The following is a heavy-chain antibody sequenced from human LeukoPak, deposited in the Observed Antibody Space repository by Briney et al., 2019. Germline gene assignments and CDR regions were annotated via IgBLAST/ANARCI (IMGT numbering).Heavy chain of an antibody. CDR1: GGTFSSYA. V-gene: IGHV1-69*05. CDR2: IIPIFGTA. CDR3: ARGPNSDAYCSSTSCYFSNMDV. D-gene: IGHD2-2*01. Sequence: SVKVSCKASGGTFSSYAISWVRQAPGQGLEWMGGIIPIFGTANYAQKFQGRVTITTDESTSTAYMELSSLRSEDTAVYYCARGPNSDAYCSSTSCYFSNMDVWGKGTTVTVSS. J-gene: IGHJ6*03.